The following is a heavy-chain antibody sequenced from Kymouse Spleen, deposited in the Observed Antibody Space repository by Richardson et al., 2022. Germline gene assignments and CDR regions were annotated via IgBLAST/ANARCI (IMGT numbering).Heavy chain of an antibody. Sequence: EVQLVESGGGLVQPGGSLRLSCAASGFTFSSYDMHWVRQATGKGLEWVSAIGTAGDTYYPGSVKGRFTISRENAKNSLYLQMNSLRAGDTAVYYCANYDILTGYYKNWFDPWGQGTLVTVSS. J-gene: IGHJ5*02. V-gene: IGHV3-13*01. CDR3: ANYDILTGYYKNWFDP. CDR1: GFTFSSYD. CDR2: IGTAGDT. D-gene: IGHD3-9*01.